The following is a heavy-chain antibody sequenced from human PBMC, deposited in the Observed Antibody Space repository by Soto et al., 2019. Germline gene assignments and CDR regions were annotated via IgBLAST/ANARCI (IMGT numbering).Heavy chain of an antibody. CDR2: IYYNGNT. J-gene: IGHJ4*02. CDR3: GIGYGPPDY. D-gene: IGHD3-10*01. Sequence: QVQLQESGPGLVKPSETLSLTCTVSGGSVSSRSYYWTWIRQPPGKGLEWIGCIYYNGNTNYNPSLKGRVTISVYTYKNRFSLNLSSVTAADTAVYYCGIGYGPPDYWGQVTLVTVS. CDR1: GGSVSSRSYY. V-gene: IGHV4-61*01.